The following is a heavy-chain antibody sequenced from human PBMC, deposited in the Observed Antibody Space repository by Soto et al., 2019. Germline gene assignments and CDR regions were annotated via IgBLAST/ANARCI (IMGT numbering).Heavy chain of an antibody. CDR3: ARSRNGAVPDSINF. D-gene: IGHD2-8*01. CDR1: GFSFSRYA. J-gene: IGHJ4*02. V-gene: IGHV3-30-3*01. CDR2: ISRDGSSI. Sequence: GGSLRLSCAASGFSFSRYAMHWVRQAPGEGLEWVAVISRDGSSIYYGDSVKGRFIVSRDNSNNTLFLSMTSLRPDDTAVFYCARSRNGAVPDSINFWGQGTLVTVSS.